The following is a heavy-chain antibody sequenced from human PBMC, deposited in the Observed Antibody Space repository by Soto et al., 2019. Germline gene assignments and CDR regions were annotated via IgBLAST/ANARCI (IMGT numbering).Heavy chain of an antibody. J-gene: IGHJ4*02. CDR3: ATELGENPASPFDA. CDR1: GVTFSSET. V-gene: IGHV1-69*01. D-gene: IGHD3-10*01. CDR2: IINLFGTA. Sequence: QVQLVQSGADVKKPGSSVKVSCQASGVTFSSETLGWVRQAPGQGLEWVGGIINLFGTASYAQKFQGRVTISADESTSTVYMELSSMRSDDTAVYFCATELGENPASPFDAWGQGTLVTVSS.